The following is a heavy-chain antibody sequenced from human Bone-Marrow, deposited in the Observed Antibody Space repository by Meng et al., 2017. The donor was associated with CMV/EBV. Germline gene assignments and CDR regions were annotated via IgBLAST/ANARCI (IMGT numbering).Heavy chain of an antibody. CDR3: ARASSGSYQGAFDI. V-gene: IGHV3-72*01. CDR2: TRNKANSYTT. CDR1: GFTFSSYW. Sequence: LSLTCAASGFTFSSYWMSWVRQAPGKGLEWVGRTRNKANSYTTEYAASVKGRFTISRDDSKNSLYLQMNSLKTEDTAVYYCARASSGSYQGAFDIWGQGTMVTVSS. J-gene: IGHJ3*02. D-gene: IGHD1-26*01.